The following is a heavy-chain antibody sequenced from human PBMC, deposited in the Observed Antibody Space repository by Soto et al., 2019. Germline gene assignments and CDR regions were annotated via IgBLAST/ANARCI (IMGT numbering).Heavy chain of an antibody. CDR1: RGALSSYA. J-gene: IGHJ3*02. CDR2: VIPIYGTP. Sequence: QVQLVQSVAEVKKPGSSVKVSCKASRGALSSYAITWVRQAPGQGLDWMGRVIPIYGTPNYAQKCQCRLTLTVDASKSTAYFELYGLSSEDTAVYFCASSRSRAINRGACDIWGQGTMVTDAS. V-gene: IGHV1-69*18. CDR3: ASSRSRAINRGACDI.